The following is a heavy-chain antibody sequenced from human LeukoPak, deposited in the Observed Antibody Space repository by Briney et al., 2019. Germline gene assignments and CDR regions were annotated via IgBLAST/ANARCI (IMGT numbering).Heavy chain of an antibody. CDR1: GFTFSSYS. Sequence: GGSLRLSCAASGFTFSSYSMNWVRQAPGKGLEWVSAISGSGGSTYYADSVKGRFTISRDNSKNTLYLQMNSLRAEDTAVYYCAKTNRLGILPYDYWGQGTLVTVSS. J-gene: IGHJ4*02. CDR3: AKTNRLGILPYDY. CDR2: ISGSGGST. D-gene: IGHD7-27*01. V-gene: IGHV3-23*01.